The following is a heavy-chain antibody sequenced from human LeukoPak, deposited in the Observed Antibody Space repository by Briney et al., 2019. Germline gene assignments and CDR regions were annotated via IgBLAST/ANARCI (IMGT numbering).Heavy chain of an antibody. V-gene: IGHV3-33*01. Sequence: QPGRSLRLSCAASGLTFSNYGMHWVRQAPGKGLEWVAVIWYDGSQKYYADSVKGRVTTSRDNAKKTVYLQMNSLRVEDTAVYYCAPQTFDYWGKGTLVTVSS. CDR3: APQTFDY. CDR1: GLTFSNYG. J-gene: IGHJ4*02. CDR2: IWYDGSQK.